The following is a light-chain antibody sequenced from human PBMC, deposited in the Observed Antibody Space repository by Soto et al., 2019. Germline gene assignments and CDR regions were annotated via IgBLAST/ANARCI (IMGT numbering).Light chain of an antibody. CDR3: QHVNSYPST. CDR2: KAS. J-gene: IGKJ5*01. CDR1: QSISSY. V-gene: IGKV1-5*03. Sequence: MTQSASSLSASVGVRITNTYRASQSISSYLNWYQQKPGKAPKLLIYKASTLKSGVPSRFSGSGSGTDFTLTISSLQPEDFATYYCQHVNSYPSTFGQGTRLEI.